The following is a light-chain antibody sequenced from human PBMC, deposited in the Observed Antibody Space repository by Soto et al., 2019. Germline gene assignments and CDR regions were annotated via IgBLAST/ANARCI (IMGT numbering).Light chain of an antibody. J-gene: IGKJ5*01. CDR3: QQSYNRLT. Sequence: DIQMTQSPSSLSASVGDRVTITCRASQSIRSYLNWYQQKPGKAPNLLIYVASSLQSGVPSRFSGSGSGTDFTLTISSLQPEDFATYYCQQSYNRLTFGQGTRLEFK. V-gene: IGKV1-39*01. CDR2: VAS. CDR1: QSIRSY.